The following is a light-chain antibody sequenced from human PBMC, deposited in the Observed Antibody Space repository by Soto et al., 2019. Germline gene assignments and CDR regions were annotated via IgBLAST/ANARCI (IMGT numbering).Light chain of an antibody. CDR3: QQSFSTPLT. CDR1: QDISRY. V-gene: IGKV1-39*01. Sequence: DIQMTQSPSSLSATVGDRVTITCRASQDISRYLNCYQQKPGKAPKVLMYAASSLQSGVPSRFSGSTSGTDFILTISSLQPEDFATYYCQQSFSTPLTFGPGTKLEIK. CDR2: AAS. J-gene: IGKJ2*01.